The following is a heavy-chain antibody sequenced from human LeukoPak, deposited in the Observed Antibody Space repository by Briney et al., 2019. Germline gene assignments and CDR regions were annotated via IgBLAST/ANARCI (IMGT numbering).Heavy chain of an antibody. V-gene: IGHV3-33*08. CDR2: IWYDGSNR. CDR3: ARRDRTVVTPHYYYYMDV. CDR1: GFTFSSYS. D-gene: IGHD4-23*01. Sequence: GGSLRLSCAASGFTFSSYSMNWVRQAPGKGLEWVAVIWYDGSNRYYADSVKGRFTISRDNSKNTLYLQMNSLRAEDTAVYYCARRDRTVVTPHYYYYMDVWGKGTTVTVSS. J-gene: IGHJ6*03.